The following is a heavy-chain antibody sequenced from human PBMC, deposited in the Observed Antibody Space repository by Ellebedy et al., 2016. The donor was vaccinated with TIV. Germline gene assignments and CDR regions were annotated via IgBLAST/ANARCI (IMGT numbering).Heavy chain of an antibody. J-gene: IGHJ4*02. D-gene: IGHD5-18*01. V-gene: IGHV1-24*01. CDR1: GFTFSSYG. Sequence: GESLKISCAASGFTFSSYGMHWVRQAPGKGLEWMGGFDPESGETIYAQKFKGRVNMTEDTSTDTAYMEVSSLTSEDTAVYYCATLHLWLGFLDFWGQGTLVTVSS. CDR2: FDPESGET. CDR3: ATLHLWLGFLDF.